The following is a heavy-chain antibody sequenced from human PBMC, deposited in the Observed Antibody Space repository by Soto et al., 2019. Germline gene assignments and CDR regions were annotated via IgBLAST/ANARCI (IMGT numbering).Heavy chain of an antibody. CDR2: INAGNGNI. CDR1: GYTFTNYA. D-gene: IGHD3-10*01. CDR3: ARDTPDYYCSGSYVV. J-gene: IGHJ4*02. V-gene: IGHV1-3*01. Sequence: SVKVSCKASGYTFTNYAVHWVRQAPGQRLEWMGWINAGNGNIKYSQKFQGRVTITRDTSASTAYMELSSLRSEDTAVYYCARDTPDYYCSGSYVVWGQGTLVTVSS.